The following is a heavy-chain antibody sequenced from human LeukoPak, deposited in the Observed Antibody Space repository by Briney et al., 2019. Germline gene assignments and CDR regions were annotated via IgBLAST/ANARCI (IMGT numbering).Heavy chain of an antibody. Sequence: GGSLRLSCAASGFTFSSYWVNWARQAPGEGVEWVGSINHNGNVNDYVDSVKGRFTISRDNAKNSLYLQMSNLRAEVTAVYFCARGGGLDVWGQGATVTVSS. CDR2: INHNGNVN. J-gene: IGHJ6*02. CDR1: GFTFSSYW. V-gene: IGHV3-7*03. CDR3: ARGGGLDV. D-gene: IGHD3-16*01.